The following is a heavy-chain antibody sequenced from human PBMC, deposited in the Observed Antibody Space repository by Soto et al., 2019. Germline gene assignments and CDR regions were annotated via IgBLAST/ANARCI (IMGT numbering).Heavy chain of an antibody. D-gene: IGHD6-13*01. CDR3: AREGQPAAGTTPHN. J-gene: IGHJ4*02. Sequence: PGGSLRLSCAASGFNFSSYAMHWVRQAPGKGLEWVAVISYDGGKKYYADSVKGRFTISGDNSQNTLYVEMTSLSAEDTAVYYCAREGQPAAGTTPHNWGQGTLVTVSS. CDR1: GFNFSSYA. V-gene: IGHV3-30*04. CDR2: ISYDGGKK.